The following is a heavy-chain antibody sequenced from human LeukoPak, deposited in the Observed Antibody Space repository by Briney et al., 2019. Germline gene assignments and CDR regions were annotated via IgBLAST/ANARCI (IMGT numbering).Heavy chain of an antibody. D-gene: IGHD3-9*01. CDR2: IYTSGST. CDR1: GGSISSGSYY. CDR3: ARYFDWFGSYFDY. Sequence: SETLSLTCTVSGGSISSGSYYWSWIRQPAGKGLEWIGRIYTSGSTNYNPSLKSRVTISVDTSKNQFSLKLSSVTAADTAVYYCARYFDWFGSYFDYRGQGTLVTVSS. J-gene: IGHJ4*02. V-gene: IGHV4-61*02.